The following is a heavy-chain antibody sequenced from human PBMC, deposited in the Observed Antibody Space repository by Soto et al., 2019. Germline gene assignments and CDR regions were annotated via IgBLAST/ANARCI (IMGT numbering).Heavy chain of an antibody. D-gene: IGHD5-12*01. J-gene: IGHJ4*02. CDR2: IRSNANSYAT. CDR1: GFTFSGSA. V-gene: IGHV3-73*01. Sequence: GGSLRLSCAASGFTFSGSAMHWVRQASGKGLEWVGRIRSNANSYATAYAASVKGRFTISRDDSKNPAYLQMNSLKTEDTAVYYCTRRGQEMATNDYWGQGTLVTVSS. CDR3: TRRGQEMATNDY.